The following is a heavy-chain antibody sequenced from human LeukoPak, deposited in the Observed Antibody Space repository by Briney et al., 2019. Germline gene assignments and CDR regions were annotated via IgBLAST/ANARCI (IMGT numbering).Heavy chain of an antibody. CDR3: AKGYCSGGRCYRSYYYYYMDV. D-gene: IGHD2-15*01. J-gene: IGHJ6*03. CDR2: ISGSGGST. CDR1: GFTFSNYA. V-gene: IGHV3-23*01. Sequence: GGSLRLSSAASGFTFSNYAMNWVRQAPGKGLEWVSAISGSGGSTYYADSVKGRFTISRDNSKNTLYLQMNSLRAEDTAVYYCAKGYCSGGRCYRSYYYYYMDVWAKGPRSPSP.